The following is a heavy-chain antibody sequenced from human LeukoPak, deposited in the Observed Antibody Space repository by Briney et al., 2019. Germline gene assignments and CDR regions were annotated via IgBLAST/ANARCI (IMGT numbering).Heavy chain of an antibody. Sequence: GGSLRLSCAASGFTFSSYGMHWVRQAPGKGLEWVAVIWYDGSNKYYADSVKGRFTISRDNSKNTLYLQMNSLRAEDTAVYYCASQAVLRFLEWLDDAFDIWGQGTMVTVSS. J-gene: IGHJ3*02. CDR2: IWYDGSNK. CDR3: ASQAVLRFLEWLDDAFDI. D-gene: IGHD3-3*01. V-gene: IGHV3-33*01. CDR1: GFTFSSYG.